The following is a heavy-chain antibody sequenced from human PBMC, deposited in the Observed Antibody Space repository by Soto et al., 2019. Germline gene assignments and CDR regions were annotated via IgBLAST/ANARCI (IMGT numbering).Heavy chain of an antibody. CDR2: TYYRSKWYN. Sequence: KQSQTLSLTCAISGDSVSSNSAAWNWIRQSPSRGLEWLGRTYYRSKWYNDYAVTVKSRITINPDTSKKQFSLQLNSVTPEDTAVYFCARDESLGFNLDCSGDSCVGYYYGMDVWGQGTTVTVSS. D-gene: IGHD2-15*01. V-gene: IGHV6-1*01. CDR1: GDSVSSNSAA. CDR3: ARDESLGFNLDCSGDSCVGYYYGMDV. J-gene: IGHJ6*02.